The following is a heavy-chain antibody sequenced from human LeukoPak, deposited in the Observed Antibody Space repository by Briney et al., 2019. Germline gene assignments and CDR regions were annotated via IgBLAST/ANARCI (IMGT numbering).Heavy chain of an antibody. V-gene: IGHV3-53*01. CDR1: GFTVSSNY. D-gene: IGHD2-21*02. CDR2: IYSGGST. CDR3: AICGGDCGGAFDI. Sequence: GGSLRLSCAASGFTVSSNYMSWVRQAPGKGLEWVSVIYSGGSTYYADSVKGRFTISRDNSKNTLYLQMNSLRAEDTAVYYCAICGGDCGGAFDIWGQGTMVTVSS. J-gene: IGHJ3*02.